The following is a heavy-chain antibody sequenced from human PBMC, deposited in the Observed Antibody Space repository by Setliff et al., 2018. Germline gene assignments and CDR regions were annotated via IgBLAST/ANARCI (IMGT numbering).Heavy chain of an antibody. D-gene: IGHD6-19*01. CDR2: ISRGGGII. CDR1: GFTFSDFY. CDR3: ATKAVAGT. J-gene: IGHJ4*02. Sequence: GGSLRLSCAASGFTFSDFYMSWIRQTPGKGLEWVSYISRGGGIIYYADSVRGRFTISRDDAKNSLYLQMDGLRAEDTAVYYCATKAVAGTGGQGTLVTVSS. V-gene: IGHV3-11*01.